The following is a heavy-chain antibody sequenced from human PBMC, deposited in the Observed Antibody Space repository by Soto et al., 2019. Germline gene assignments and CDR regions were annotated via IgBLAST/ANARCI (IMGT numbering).Heavy chain of an antibody. Sequence: GGSRRRSCAASGFTFEDYAMHWVRQVPGKGLEWVSGINWNSGSIGYGDSVKGRFAISRDNAKNSLHLQMNSLSAEDTAFYYCVKDESINWYSGHFRHWGQGTLVTVS. CDR2: INWNSGSI. J-gene: IGHJ1*01. CDR3: VKDESINWYSGHFRH. D-gene: IGHD6-13*01. CDR1: GFTFEDYA. V-gene: IGHV3-9*01.